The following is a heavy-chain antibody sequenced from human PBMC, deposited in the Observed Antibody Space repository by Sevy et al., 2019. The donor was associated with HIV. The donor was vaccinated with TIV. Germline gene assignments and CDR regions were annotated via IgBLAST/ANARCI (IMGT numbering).Heavy chain of an antibody. CDR1: GFTFSSYS. V-gene: IGHV3-48*02. CDR2: ISSSSSTI. D-gene: IGHD3-22*01. Sequence: GGSLRLSCAASGFTFSSYSMNWVRQAPGKGLEWVSYISSSSSTIYYADSVKGRFTISRDNAKNSLYLQMNSLRDEDTAVYYAARTYYYDSSGYYGDAFDIWGQGTMVTVSS. J-gene: IGHJ3*02. CDR3: ARTYYYDSSGYYGDAFDI.